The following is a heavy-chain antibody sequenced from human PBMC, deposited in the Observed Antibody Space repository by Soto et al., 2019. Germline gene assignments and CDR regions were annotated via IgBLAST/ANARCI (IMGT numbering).Heavy chain of an antibody. CDR2: INPSGGST. D-gene: IGHD2-2*01. CDR3: AGRERYCSSTSCYYYGMDV. J-gene: IGHJ6*02. CDR1: GYTFTSYY. V-gene: IGHV1-46*01. Sequence: ASVKVSCKASGYTFTSYYMHWVRQAPGQGLEWMGIINPSGGSTSYAQKFQGRVTMTRDTSTSTVYMELSSLRSEDTAVYYCAGRERYCSSTSCYYYGMDVWGQGTMVTVSS.